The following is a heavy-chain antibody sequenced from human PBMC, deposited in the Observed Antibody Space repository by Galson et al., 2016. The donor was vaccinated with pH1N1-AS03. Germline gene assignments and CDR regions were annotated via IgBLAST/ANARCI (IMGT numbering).Heavy chain of an antibody. V-gene: IGHV3-7*03. D-gene: IGHD6-19*01. CDR2: INPGGRGL. Sequence: SLRLSCAASGFTFNIYWMTWVRQTPGKGLEWVATINPGGRGLYYADSLQGRFSISRDDAKNSLYLQMSSLRVDDTAVYYCARFGKNGWDLDSWGQGTLVSVSS. J-gene: IGHJ4*02. CDR3: ARFGKNGWDLDS. CDR1: GFTFNIYW.